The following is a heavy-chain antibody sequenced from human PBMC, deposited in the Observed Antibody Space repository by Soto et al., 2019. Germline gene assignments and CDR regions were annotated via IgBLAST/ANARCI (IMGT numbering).Heavy chain of an antibody. J-gene: IGHJ5*02. CDR1: GGSFSGYY. Sequence: SETLSLTCAVYGGSFSGYYWSWIRQPPGKGLEWIGEINHSGSTNYNPSLKSRVTISVDTSKNQFSLKLSSVTAADTAVYYCARGPRQSDFRRGFDLWGQGTVVTVSS. CDR2: INHSGST. CDR3: ARGPRQSDFRRGFDL. D-gene: IGHD2-21*02. V-gene: IGHV4-34*01.